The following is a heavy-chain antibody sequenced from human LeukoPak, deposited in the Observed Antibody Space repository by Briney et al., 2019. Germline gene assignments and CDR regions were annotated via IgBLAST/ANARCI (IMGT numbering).Heavy chain of an antibody. CDR3: ARGRYSYGWFDY. J-gene: IGHJ4*02. V-gene: IGHV3-23*01. Sequence: GGSLRLSCAASGFTFSSYAMSWVRQAPGKGLEWVSAISGSGGSTYYADSVKGRFTISRDNSKNTVSLRMNTLRAEDTAIYYCARGRYSYGWFDYWGQGTLVTVSS. CDR2: ISGSGGST. D-gene: IGHD5-18*01. CDR1: GFTFSSYA.